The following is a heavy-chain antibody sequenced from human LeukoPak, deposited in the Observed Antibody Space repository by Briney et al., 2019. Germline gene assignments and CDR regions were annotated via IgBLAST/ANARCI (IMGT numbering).Heavy chain of an antibody. Sequence: GASVKVSCKASGYTFTGYYMHWVRQAPGQGLEWMGWINPNSGGTNYAQKFQGRVTMTRDTSISTAYMELSSLRSDDTAVYYCARLGSNCSGSSCYGTFDYWGQGTLVTVSS. CDR2: INPNSGGT. CDR3: ARLGSNCSGSSCYGTFDY. V-gene: IGHV1-2*02. CDR1: GYTFTGYY. D-gene: IGHD2-15*01. J-gene: IGHJ4*02.